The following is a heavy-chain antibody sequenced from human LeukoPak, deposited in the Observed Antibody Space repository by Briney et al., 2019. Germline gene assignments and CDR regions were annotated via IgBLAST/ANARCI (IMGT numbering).Heavy chain of an antibody. CDR3: ARDPTVTTSRPSYYFDY. CDR1: GYTFTSYY. CDR2: INPSGGST. V-gene: IGHV1-46*01. D-gene: IGHD4-11*01. J-gene: IGHJ4*02. Sequence: GASVKVSCKASGYTFTSYYMHWVRQAPGQGLEWMGIINPSGGSTSYAQKFQGRVTMTRDTSTSTVYMELSSLRSEDTAVYYCARDPTVTTSRPSYYFDYWGQGTLVTVSS.